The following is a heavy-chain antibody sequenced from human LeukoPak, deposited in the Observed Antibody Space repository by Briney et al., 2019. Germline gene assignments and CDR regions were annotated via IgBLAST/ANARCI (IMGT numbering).Heavy chain of an antibody. V-gene: IGHV1-69*13. Sequence: SVKVSCKASGGTFSSYAISWVRQAPGQGLEWMGGIIPIFGTANYAQKFQGRVTITADESTSTAYMELSSLRSEDTAVYYCARCGYYYDSSGYYYFYFDYWGQGTLVTVSS. D-gene: IGHD3-22*01. CDR1: GGTFSSYA. CDR3: ARCGYYYDSSGYYYFYFDY. J-gene: IGHJ4*02. CDR2: IIPIFGTA.